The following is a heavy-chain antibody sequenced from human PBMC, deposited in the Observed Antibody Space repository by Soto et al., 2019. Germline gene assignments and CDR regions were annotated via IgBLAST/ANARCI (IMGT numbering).Heavy chain of an antibody. CDR2: VYHTGNA. V-gene: IGHV4-30-2*01. J-gene: IGHJ6*02. CDR3: ASRPFYYYGLDV. CDR1: VGSITTAGYS. Sequence: NPSETLSLTCTVSVGSITTAGYSWSWILQPPGKALEWIGYVYHTGNAYPKPSLKSRVTISLDRSKNQFSLKMTSVTAADTALYYCASRPFYYYGLDVWGQGTTVTVSS.